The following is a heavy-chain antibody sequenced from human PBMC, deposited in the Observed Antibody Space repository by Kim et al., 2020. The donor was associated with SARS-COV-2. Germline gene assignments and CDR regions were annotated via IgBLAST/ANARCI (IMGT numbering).Heavy chain of an antibody. CDR2: ST. Sequence: STNPNPSPKSRGTISVDTSKNQFSLKLSSVTAADTAVYYCARAIAKNWFDPWGQGTLVTVSS. J-gene: IGHJ5*02. V-gene: IGHV4-59*12. D-gene: IGHD2-2*02. CDR3: ARAIAKNWFDP.